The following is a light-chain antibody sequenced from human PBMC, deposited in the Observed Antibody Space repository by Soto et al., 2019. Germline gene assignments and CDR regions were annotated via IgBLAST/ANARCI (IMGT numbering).Light chain of an antibody. Sequence: QSALTQPASVSGSPGQSIAISCTATSSDVGAYTYVSWYQQHPGKAPKLMIYEVTHRPSGVSNRFSGSKSGSTASLTISGLQAEDEADYYCSSYTSSSTVLFGGGTKLTVL. V-gene: IGLV2-14*01. CDR1: SSDVGAYTY. CDR3: SSYTSSSTVL. J-gene: IGLJ2*01. CDR2: EVT.